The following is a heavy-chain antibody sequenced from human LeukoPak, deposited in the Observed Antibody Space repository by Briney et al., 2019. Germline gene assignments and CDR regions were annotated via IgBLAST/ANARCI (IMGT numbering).Heavy chain of an antibody. Sequence: PGGSLRLSCAASGFTFSSDSMNWVRQAPGKGLGWVSRINSDGSSASYADSVKGRFTISRDNAKNTLYLQMNSLRAEDTAVYYCARGDCSGGSCSRLYYYYYYMDVWGKGTTVTVSS. CDR3: ARGDCSGGSCSRLYYYYYYMDV. J-gene: IGHJ6*03. V-gene: IGHV3-74*01. CDR1: GFTFSSDS. D-gene: IGHD2-15*01. CDR2: INSDGSSA.